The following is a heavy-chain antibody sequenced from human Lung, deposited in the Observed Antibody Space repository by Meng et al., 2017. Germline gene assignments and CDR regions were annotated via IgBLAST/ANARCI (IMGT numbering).Heavy chain of an antibody. Sequence: GESLKISCAASGVMFSNSWMSWGRQAPGRGLEWVANIGQDGSEKDYVDSVKGRFTVSRDNARNSLYLQLSSLRAEDTAVYYCARLECGGYDRTFDHWGQGSLVTVSS. D-gene: IGHD2-21*01. CDR3: ARLECGGYDRTFDH. J-gene: IGHJ4*02. V-gene: IGHV3-7*01. CDR1: GVMFSNSW. CDR2: IGQDGSEK.